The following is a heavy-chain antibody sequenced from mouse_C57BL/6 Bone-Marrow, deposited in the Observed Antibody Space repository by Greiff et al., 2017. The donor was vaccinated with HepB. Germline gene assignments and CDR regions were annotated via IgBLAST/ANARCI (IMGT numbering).Heavy chain of an antibody. Sequence: VKLQQPGAELVKPGASVKLSCKASGYTFTSYWMHWVKQRPGQGLEWIGMIHPNSGSTNYNEKFKSKATLTVDKSSSTAYMQLSSLTSEDSAVYYCARKGIRGAYWGQGTRVTVSA. CDR2: IHPNSGST. D-gene: IGHD3-3*01. CDR1: GYTFTSYW. J-gene: IGHJ3*01. CDR3: ARKGIRGAY. V-gene: IGHV1-64*01.